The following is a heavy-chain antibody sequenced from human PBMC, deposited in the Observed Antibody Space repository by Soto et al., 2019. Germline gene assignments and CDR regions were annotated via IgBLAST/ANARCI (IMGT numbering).Heavy chain of an antibody. CDR3: ARAKRYYYYYGMDV. J-gene: IGHJ6*02. V-gene: IGHV3-33*01. Sequence: QVQLVESGGGVVQPGRSLRLSCAASGFTFSSYGMHWVRQAPGKGLEWVAVIWYDGSNKYYADSVKGRFTISRDNSKNTLDLQMNSLRAEDTAVYYCARAKRYYYYYGMDVWGQGTTVTVSS. CDR2: IWYDGSNK. CDR1: GFTFSSYG.